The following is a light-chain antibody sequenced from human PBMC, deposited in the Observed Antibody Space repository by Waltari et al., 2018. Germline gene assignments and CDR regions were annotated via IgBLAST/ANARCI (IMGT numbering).Light chain of an antibody. CDR3: SSQSSNDVVL. Sequence: QSALTQPASVSGSPGRSITISCTGASSDLGGYNPVSWYQDHPGQAPKVIIYDVSNRPSGVSDRFSGSKSGNTASLTISGLQAEDEADYYCSSQSSNDVVLFGGGTKLTVL. J-gene: IGLJ2*01. V-gene: IGLV2-14*03. CDR2: DVS. CDR1: SSDLGGYNP.